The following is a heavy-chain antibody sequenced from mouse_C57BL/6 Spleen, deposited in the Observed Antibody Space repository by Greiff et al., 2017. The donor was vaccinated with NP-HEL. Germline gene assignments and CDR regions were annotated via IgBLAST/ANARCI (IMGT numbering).Heavy chain of an antibody. V-gene: IGHV1-80*01. Sequence: LQESGAELVKPGASVKISCKASGYAFSSYWMNWVKQRPGKGLEWIGQIYPGDGDTNYNGKFKGKATLTADKSSSTAYMQLSSLTSEDSAVYFCATLGRVYAMDYWGQGTSVTVSS. D-gene: IGHD4-1*01. CDR1: GYAFSSYW. CDR3: ATLGRVYAMDY. J-gene: IGHJ4*01. CDR2: IYPGDGDT.